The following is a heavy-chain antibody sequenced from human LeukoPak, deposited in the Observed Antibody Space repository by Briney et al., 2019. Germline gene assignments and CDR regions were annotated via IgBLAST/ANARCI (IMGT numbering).Heavy chain of an antibody. CDR2: ISGSSGYI. Sequence: GGSLRLSCAASGFTFSSYSMNWVRQAPGKGLEWVSSISGSSGYIFYADSVKGRFTISRDNTKNSLYLQINSLRAEDTAVYYCARDRAYYDLFRYYYGMDVWGQGTTVTVSS. J-gene: IGHJ6*02. CDR1: GFTFSSYS. D-gene: IGHD3-3*01. V-gene: IGHV3-21*01. CDR3: ARDRAYYDLFRYYYGMDV.